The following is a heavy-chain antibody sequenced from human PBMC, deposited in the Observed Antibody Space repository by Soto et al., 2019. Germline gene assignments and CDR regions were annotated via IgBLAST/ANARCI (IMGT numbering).Heavy chain of an antibody. CDR2: INHSGST. CDR1: GGSFSGYY. CDR3: ARGPSSVQYGDY. Sequence: SETLSLTCAVYGGSFSGYYWSWIRQPPGKGLEWIGEINHSGSTNYNPSLKSRVTISVDTSKNQFSLKLSSVTAADTAVYYCARGPSSVQYGDYWGQGTLVTVSS. D-gene: IGHD6-19*01. J-gene: IGHJ4*02. V-gene: IGHV4-34*01.